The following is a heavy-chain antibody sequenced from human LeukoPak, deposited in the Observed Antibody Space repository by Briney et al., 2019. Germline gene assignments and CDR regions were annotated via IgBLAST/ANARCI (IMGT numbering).Heavy chain of an antibody. Sequence: SETLSLTCTVSGGSISSYYWSWIRQPPGKGLEWIGYIYYSGSTNYNPSLKSRVTISVDTSKNQFSLKLTSVTAADTAFYYCARDGSGLSSFDIWGLGTMVIVSS. V-gene: IGHV4-59*01. CDR1: GGSISSYY. D-gene: IGHD3-3*01. J-gene: IGHJ3*02. CDR2: IYYSGST. CDR3: ARDGSGLSSFDI.